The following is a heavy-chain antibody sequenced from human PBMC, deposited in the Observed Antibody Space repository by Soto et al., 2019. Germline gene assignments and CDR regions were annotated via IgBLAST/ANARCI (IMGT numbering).Heavy chain of an antibody. J-gene: IGHJ4*02. CDR2: INPNSGGT. CDR1: GYTFSAYY. CDR3: ARAPPPRVAAADFAY. D-gene: IGHD2-2*01. Sequence: QVVLVQSGTEVKKPGASVKVSCKSSGYTFSAYYIHWVRQAPGQGLEWLGWINPNSGGTKYAQMFQGRVTMTRDTSTNTTYLEVTSLRSDDSAMYFCARAPPPRVAAADFAYWGQGTLLTVSS. V-gene: IGHV1-2*02.